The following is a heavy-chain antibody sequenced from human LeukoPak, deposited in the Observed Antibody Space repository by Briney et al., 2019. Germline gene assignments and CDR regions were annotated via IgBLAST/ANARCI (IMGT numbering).Heavy chain of an antibody. D-gene: IGHD3-3*01. CDR2: IYSGGST. CDR1: GFTVSSNY. Sequence: GGSLRLSCAASGFTVSSNYMSWVRQAPGKGLEWVSVIYSGGSTYYADSVKGRFTISRDNSKNTLYLQMNSLRAEDTAVYYCARDKAVVRTMDYYYGMDVWGQGTTVTVSS. CDR3: ARDKAVVRTMDYYYGMDV. V-gene: IGHV3-66*01. J-gene: IGHJ6*02.